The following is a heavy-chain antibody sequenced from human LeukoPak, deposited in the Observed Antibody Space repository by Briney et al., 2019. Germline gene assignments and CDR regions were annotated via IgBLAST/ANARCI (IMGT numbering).Heavy chain of an antibody. CDR3: AREGGSGLLPEWFDP. Sequence: GGSLRLSCAASGFTFSSYAMHCVRQAPGKGLEWVAVISYDASNKYYADSVKARFTISRDNSKCTLYLQMNSLRAGDTAVYDCAREGGSGLLPEWFDPWGKGTLVTVSS. J-gene: IGHJ5*02. D-gene: IGHD6-19*01. CDR1: GFTFSSYA. CDR2: ISYDASNK. V-gene: IGHV3-30*04.